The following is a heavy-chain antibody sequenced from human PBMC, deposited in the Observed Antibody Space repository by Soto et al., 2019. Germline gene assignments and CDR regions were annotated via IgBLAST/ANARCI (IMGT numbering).Heavy chain of an antibody. CDR2: IIPFLHAA. CDR1: ADTFSSSA. J-gene: IGHJ6*02. V-gene: IGHV1-69*01. Sequence: QVQLVQSGAEVKKPGSSVKVSCKASADTFSSSAFSWVRQAPGQGLEWMGGIIPFLHAANYAQRFQGRVTITADEYTRTGYMELSSMRSEDTALYYCARDLISNYHYYGMDVWGQGTTVTVSS. CDR3: ARDLISNYHYYGMDV.